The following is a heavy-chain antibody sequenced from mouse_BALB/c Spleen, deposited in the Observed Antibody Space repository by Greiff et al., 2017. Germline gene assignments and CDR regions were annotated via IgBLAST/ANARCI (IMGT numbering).Heavy chain of an antibody. CDR3: ARRVYDGYYSLYFDY. Sequence: QVHVKQSGAELVRPGSSVKISCKASGYAFSSYWMNWVKQRPGQGLEWIGQIYPGDGDTNYNGKFKGKATLTADKSSSTAYMQLSSLTSEDSAVYFCARRVYDGYYSLYFDYWGQGTTLTVSS. CDR2: IYPGDGDT. V-gene: IGHV1-80*01. D-gene: IGHD2-3*01. J-gene: IGHJ2*01. CDR1: GYAFSSYW.